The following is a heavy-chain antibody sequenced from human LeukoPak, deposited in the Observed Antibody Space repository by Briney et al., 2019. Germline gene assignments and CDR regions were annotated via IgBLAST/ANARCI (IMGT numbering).Heavy chain of an antibody. Sequence: GGSLRLSCAASGFTLSNAWMSWVRQAPGKGLEWVGRIKSKTFGGTTDYAAPVKGRFTNSRDDSENTVHLKMNSLKTEDTGMYDRTTVDGRSDGWPYYFLYWGQGTLVTVSS. CDR1: GFTLSNAW. D-gene: IGHD5-24*01. CDR2: IKSKTFGGTT. CDR3: TTVDGRSDGWPYYFLY. J-gene: IGHJ4*02. V-gene: IGHV3-15*01.